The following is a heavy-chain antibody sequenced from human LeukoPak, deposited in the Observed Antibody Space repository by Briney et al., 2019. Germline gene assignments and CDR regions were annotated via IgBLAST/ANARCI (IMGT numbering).Heavy chain of an antibody. CDR1: GGSISSGDYY. V-gene: IGHV4-30-4*02. Sequence: PSETLSLTCTVSGGSISSGDYYRSWIRQPPRKCLEWIGYIYYSGSTYYNPSLKSRATISVDTSRNQFSLKLTSVTAADTAVYCCARDMYYYDSSGYSRLDYWGQGTLVTVSS. CDR3: ARDMYYYDSSGYSRLDY. D-gene: IGHD3-22*01. J-gene: IGHJ4*02. CDR2: IYYSGST.